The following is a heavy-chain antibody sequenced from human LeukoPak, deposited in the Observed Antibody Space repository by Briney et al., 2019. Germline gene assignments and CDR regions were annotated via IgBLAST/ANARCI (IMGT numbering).Heavy chain of an antibody. Sequence: GGSLRLSCAVSGFTFSSYAMSWVRQAPEKGLEWVSAISGSGGNTYYADSVKGRFTISRDNSKNTLYLQMNSLRAEDTAVYYCAKQVMGAGLPQRGFDYWGRGTLVTVSS. CDR2: ISGSGGNT. CDR3: AKQVMGAGLPQRGFDY. V-gene: IGHV3-23*01. CDR1: GFTFSSYA. J-gene: IGHJ4*02. D-gene: IGHD3-16*01.